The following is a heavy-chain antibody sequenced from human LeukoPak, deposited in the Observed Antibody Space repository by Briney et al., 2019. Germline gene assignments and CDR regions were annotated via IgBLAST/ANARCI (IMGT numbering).Heavy chain of an antibody. Sequence: PSETLSLTCTVSPDSTTSNFWSWVRQPPGKGLEWIGEIHRSGSTNYNPSLQSRVTISIDRSKNQIALELSSVTAADTAVYYCAREIVGVFNPGAYGGQGTLVTVSS. J-gene: IGHJ4*02. V-gene: IGHV4-59*12. CDR3: AREIVGVFNPGAY. CDR1: PDSTTSNF. D-gene: IGHD3-10*01. CDR2: IHRSGST.